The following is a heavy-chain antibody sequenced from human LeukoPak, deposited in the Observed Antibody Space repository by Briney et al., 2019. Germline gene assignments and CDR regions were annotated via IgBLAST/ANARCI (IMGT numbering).Heavy chain of an antibody. Sequence: GASVKVSCKASGYTFTGYYMHWVRQAPGQGLEWMGRINPNSGGTNYAQKFQGWVTMTRDTSISTAYMELSRLRSDDTAVYYCARDQGIAVAGTRDYYYGMDVWGQGTTVTVSS. J-gene: IGHJ6*02. CDR2: INPNSGGT. D-gene: IGHD6-19*01. V-gene: IGHV1-2*04. CDR3: ARDQGIAVAGTRDYYYGMDV. CDR1: GYTFTGYY.